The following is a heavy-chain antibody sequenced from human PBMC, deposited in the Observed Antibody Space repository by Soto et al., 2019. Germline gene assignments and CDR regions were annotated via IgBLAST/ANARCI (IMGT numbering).Heavy chain of an antibody. D-gene: IGHD6-19*01. Sequence: SATLSLTCAVYGGSFSGYYWSWIRQPPGKGLEWIGEINHSGSTNYNPSLKSRVTISVDTSENQFSLKLGSVTAADTAVYYCARARIAVAGTMIQFDYWGQGTLVTVSS. CDR2: INHSGST. CDR1: GGSFSGYY. V-gene: IGHV4-34*01. CDR3: ARARIAVAGTMIQFDY. J-gene: IGHJ4*02.